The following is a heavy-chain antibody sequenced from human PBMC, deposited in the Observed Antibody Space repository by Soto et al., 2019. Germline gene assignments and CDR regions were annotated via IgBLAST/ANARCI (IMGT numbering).Heavy chain of an antibody. D-gene: IGHD3-22*01. CDR3: AHLKPRVVSPFDY. V-gene: IGHV2-5*02. Sequence: QITLKESGPTLVKPTQILTLTCTFSGFSLSTSGVGVGWIRQPPGKALEWLAYIYWDDSKHYSPSLNSRLTITNDPSKDQVVLTMTHMDPVDTATYYCAHLKPRVVSPFDYWGQGTLVTVSS. J-gene: IGHJ4*02. CDR1: GFSLSTSGVG. CDR2: IYWDDSK.